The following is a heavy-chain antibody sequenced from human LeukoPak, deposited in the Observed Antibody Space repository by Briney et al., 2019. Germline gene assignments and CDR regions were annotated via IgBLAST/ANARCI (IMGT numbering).Heavy chain of an antibody. CDR1: GGSFSGYY. J-gene: IGHJ6*03. CDR3: AREFRTIFGVALHYYMDV. D-gene: IGHD3-3*01. V-gene: IGHV4-34*01. CDR2: INHSGST. Sequence: PSETLSLTCAVYGGSFSGYYWSWIRQPPGKGLEWIGEINHSGSTNYNPSLKSRVTISVDTSKNQFSLKLSSVTAADTAVYYCAREFRTIFGVALHYYMDVWGKGTTVTVSS.